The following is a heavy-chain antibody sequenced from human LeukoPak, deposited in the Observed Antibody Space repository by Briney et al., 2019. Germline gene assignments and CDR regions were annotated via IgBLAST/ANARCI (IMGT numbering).Heavy chain of an antibody. J-gene: IGHJ4*02. CDR2: ISSSGSTI. D-gene: IGHD6-13*01. CDR1: GFTFSSYE. Sequence: GGSLRLSCAASGFTFSSYEMNWVRQAPGKGLEWVSYISSSGSTIYYADSVKGRFTISRDNAKNSLYLQMNSLRAEDTAVYYCARRKYSSSWTAADYWGQGTLVTVSP. CDR3: ARRKYSSSWTAADY. V-gene: IGHV3-48*03.